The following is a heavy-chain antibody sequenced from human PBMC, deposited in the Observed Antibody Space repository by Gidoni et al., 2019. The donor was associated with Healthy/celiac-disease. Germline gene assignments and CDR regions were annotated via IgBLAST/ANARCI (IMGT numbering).Heavy chain of an antibody. V-gene: IGHV3-23*01. D-gene: IGHD5-18*01. Sequence: EVQLLESGGCLVQPGGSLRLSCAAPGFTFSSYAMSWVRQAPGKGLGWVSAISGSGGSTYYADSVKGRFTISRDNSKNTLYLQMNSLRAEDTAVYYCAKARDSYGPSDFDYWGQGTLVTVSS. CDR2: ISGSGGST. CDR3: AKARDSYGPSDFDY. J-gene: IGHJ4*02. CDR1: GFTFSSYA.